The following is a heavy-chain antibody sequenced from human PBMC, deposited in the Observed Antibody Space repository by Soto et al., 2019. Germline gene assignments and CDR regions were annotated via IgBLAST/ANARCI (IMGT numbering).Heavy chain of an antibody. J-gene: IGHJ4*02. CDR3: AKSGSFFRTSLGYFDY. Sequence: ASVNVSYKEFASTFIGHYIHWVREAPGQGLEWMGWINPNSGGTSYAQKFQGRLTMTTNTAITTAYMELSRLSSDDTAFYYCAKSGSFFRTSLGYFDYWGQGTLGTVSS. D-gene: IGHD1-1*01. CDR2: INPNSGGT. CDR1: ASTFIGHY. V-gene: IGHV1-2*02.